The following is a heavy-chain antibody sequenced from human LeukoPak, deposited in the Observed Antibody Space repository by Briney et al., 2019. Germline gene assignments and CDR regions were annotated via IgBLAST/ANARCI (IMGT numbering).Heavy chain of an antibody. CDR3: ARGITVVYYFDL. CDR1: GGSFSGYY. Sequence: SETLSLTCAVHGGSFSGYYWSWFRQPPGKGLEWTGDIHYTGATNYSPSLKGRVTISPGASNNQVSLRMNSVTAADTAVYHCARGITVVYYFDLWGRGTLVTVSS. D-gene: IGHD1-20*01. CDR2: IHYTGAT. V-gene: IGHV4-34*01. J-gene: IGHJ2*01.